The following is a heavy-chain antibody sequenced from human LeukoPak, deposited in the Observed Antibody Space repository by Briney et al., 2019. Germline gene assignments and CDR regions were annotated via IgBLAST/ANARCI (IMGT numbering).Heavy chain of an antibody. CDR1: GFAFSSYS. V-gene: IGHV3-21*01. D-gene: IGHD3-22*01. J-gene: IGHJ3*02. Sequence: GGSLRLSCAASGFAFSSYSMNWVRQAPGKGLEWVSSISSSSSYIYYADSVKGRFTISRDNAKNSLYLQMNSLRAEDTAVYYCARHYYDRSGAFDIWGQGTMVTVSS. CDR3: ARHYYDRSGAFDI. CDR2: ISSSSSYI.